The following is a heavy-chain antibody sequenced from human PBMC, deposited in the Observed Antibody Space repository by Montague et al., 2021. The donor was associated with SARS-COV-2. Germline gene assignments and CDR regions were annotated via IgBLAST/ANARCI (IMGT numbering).Heavy chain of an antibody. CDR1: GFSLSTSGMC. V-gene: IGHV2-70*11. CDR3: AQDGRRGSSRNYYGMDV. Sequence: PALVKPTQTLTLTCTFSGFSLSTSGMCVSWIRQPPGKALEWLARIDWDDDEYYSTSLKTRLTISKDTSKNQVVLTMTNMDPVDTATYYCAQDGRRGSSRNYYGMDVWGQGTTVTVSS. J-gene: IGHJ6*02. CDR2: IDWDDDE. D-gene: IGHD6-13*01.